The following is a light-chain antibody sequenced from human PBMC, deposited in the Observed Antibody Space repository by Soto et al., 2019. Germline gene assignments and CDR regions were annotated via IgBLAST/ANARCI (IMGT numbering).Light chain of an antibody. J-gene: IGKJ5*01. Sequence: EIVMTQSPATLSGSPGERATLSCRASQSVSSYLAWYQQKPGQAPRLLIYGASTRATGVPARFSGSGSGTEFTLTISSLQSEDFAVYYCQQCSDWPLITFGQGTRLEAK. CDR2: GAS. CDR3: QQCSDWPLIT. V-gene: IGKV3-15*01. CDR1: QSVSSY.